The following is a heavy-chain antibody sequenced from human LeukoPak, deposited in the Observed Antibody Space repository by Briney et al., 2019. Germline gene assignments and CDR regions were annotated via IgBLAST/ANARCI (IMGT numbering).Heavy chain of an antibody. V-gene: IGHV1-46*01. D-gene: IGHD1-26*01. Sequence: ASVKVSCKASGYTFTSYYMHWLRQAPGQGLEWMGIINPSGGSTSYAQKFQGRVTMTRDTSTSTVYMELSSLRSEDTAVYYCATTGEPQGWDYWGQGTLVTVSS. J-gene: IGHJ4*02. CDR2: INPSGGST. CDR1: GYTFTSYY. CDR3: ATTGEPQGWDY.